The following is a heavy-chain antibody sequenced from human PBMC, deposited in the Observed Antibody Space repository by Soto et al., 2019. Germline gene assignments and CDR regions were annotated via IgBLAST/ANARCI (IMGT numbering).Heavy chain of an antibody. CDR2: ISGSGGST. J-gene: IGHJ4*02. CDR1: GIPFSSYA. Sequence: EVQLLESGGGLVQPGGSLRLSCEASGIPFSSYAMSWARQAPGKGLEWVSGISGSGGSTHYADSVKGRFTISRDNSKNTLYLQMTRLRAEDTAVYYCAKEHRPPTRYFDWLFTGDYWGQGTLVTVSS. V-gene: IGHV3-23*01. D-gene: IGHD3-9*01. CDR3: AKEHRPPTRYFDWLFTGDY.